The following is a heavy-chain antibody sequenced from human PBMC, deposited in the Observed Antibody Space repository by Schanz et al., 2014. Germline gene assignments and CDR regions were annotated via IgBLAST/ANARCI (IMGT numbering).Heavy chain of an antibody. Sequence: QVQLVQSGAEVKKPGASVKVSCKASGYTFVSYSMHWVRQAPGQGLEWMGWINAGTGNTEYSQKFQDKVTITADTSTTTAYMELSGLRSEDTAVYYCARDRLECGAECYSVEVFEIWGQGTLVIVSS. CDR2: INAGTGNT. D-gene: IGHD2-21*01. V-gene: IGHV1-3*01. CDR3: ARDRLECGAECYSVEVFEI. CDR1: GYTFVSYS. J-gene: IGHJ4*02.